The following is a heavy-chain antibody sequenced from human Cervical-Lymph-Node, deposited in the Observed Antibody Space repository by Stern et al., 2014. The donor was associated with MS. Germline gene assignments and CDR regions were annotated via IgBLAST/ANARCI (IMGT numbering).Heavy chain of an antibody. Sequence: EQLVESGGGLVQPGGSLRLSCAASGFTFSSHWMHWVRQAPGKGLVWVSRINSDASITTYADSVKGRFTISRDNAKNTLYLQMNSLRAEDTAVYYCARDGATGYSSGRPDYWGQGTLVTVSS. V-gene: IGHV3-74*01. D-gene: IGHD6-19*01. CDR2: INSDASIT. CDR3: ARDGATGYSSGRPDY. J-gene: IGHJ4*02. CDR1: GFTFSSHW.